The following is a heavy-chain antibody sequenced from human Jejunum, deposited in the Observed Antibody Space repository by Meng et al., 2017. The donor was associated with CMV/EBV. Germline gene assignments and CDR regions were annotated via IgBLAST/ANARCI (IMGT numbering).Heavy chain of an antibody. CDR3: ARFHWLVYYFDY. CDR2: IYSTVTT. V-gene: IGHV4-4*07. D-gene: IGHD6-19*01. J-gene: IGHJ4*02. CDR1: CGSIAPSY. Sequence: CSLSCGSIAPSYWAWLRQAPEKRLAWIGHIYSTVTTYSNPALKSRVTISLDTSERQLSLRLNSVTAADTAVYFCARFHWLVYYFDYWGQGTLVTVSS.